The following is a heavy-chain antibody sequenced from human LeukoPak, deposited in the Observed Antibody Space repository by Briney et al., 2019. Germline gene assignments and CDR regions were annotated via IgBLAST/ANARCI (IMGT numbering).Heavy chain of an antibody. V-gene: IGHV4-39*01. Sequence: SETLSLTCTVSGGSISSSSYYWGWIRQPPGKGLEWIGSIYYSGSTYYNPSLKSRVTISVDTSKNQFSLKLSSVTAADTAVYYCARQRLSWDSSGYYDYWGQGTLVTVSS. CDR3: ARQRLSWDSSGYYDY. CDR1: GGSISSSSYY. J-gene: IGHJ4*02. CDR2: IYYSGST. D-gene: IGHD3-22*01.